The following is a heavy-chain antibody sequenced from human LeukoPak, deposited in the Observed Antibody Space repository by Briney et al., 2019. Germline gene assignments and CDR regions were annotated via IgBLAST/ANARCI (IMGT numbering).Heavy chain of an antibody. CDR3: ARGGEGFDY. Sequence: SETLSLTCAVYGGSFSGYYWSWIRQPPGKGLEWIGEINHSGSTNYNPSLKSQVTISVDTSKNQFSLKLSSVTAADTAVYYCARGGEGFDYWGQGTLVTVSS. CDR2: INHSGST. V-gene: IGHV4-34*01. J-gene: IGHJ4*02. D-gene: IGHD3-10*01. CDR1: GGSFSGYY.